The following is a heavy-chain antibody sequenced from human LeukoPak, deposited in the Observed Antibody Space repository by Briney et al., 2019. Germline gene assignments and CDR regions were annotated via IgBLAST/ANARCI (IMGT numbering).Heavy chain of an antibody. V-gene: IGHV4-4*02. Sequence: YPSETLSLTCAVSGASISRSNWWTWVRQPPGKGLEWIGELSYSGSTNYNPSLKSRVTISVDRSENHFSLRLTSVTAADTAVYYCARVHYGSGSRNAFDIWGQGTMVTVSS. CDR1: GASISRSNW. CDR3: ARVHYGSGSRNAFDI. J-gene: IGHJ3*02. CDR2: LSYSGST. D-gene: IGHD3-10*01.